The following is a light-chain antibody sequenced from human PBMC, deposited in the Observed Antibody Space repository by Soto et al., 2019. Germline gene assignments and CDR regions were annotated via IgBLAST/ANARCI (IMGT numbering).Light chain of an antibody. V-gene: IGLV2-23*01. Sequence: QSVLTQPASVSGSPGQSITISCTGTNSDVGTYNLVSWYQQHPGKAPKLMIYEGSKRPSGVSNRFSGSKSGNTASLTISGVQAEDEADYYCCSYAGSTNVVFGGGTKLTVL. CDR3: CSYAGSTNVV. CDR2: EGS. CDR1: NSDVGTYNL. J-gene: IGLJ2*01.